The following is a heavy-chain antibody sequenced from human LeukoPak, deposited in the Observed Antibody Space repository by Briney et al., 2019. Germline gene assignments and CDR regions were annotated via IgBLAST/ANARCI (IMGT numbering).Heavy chain of an antibody. CDR2: INHSGST. CDR3: ASQGYYYGMGV. Sequence: PSETLSLTCAVYGGSFSGYYWSWIRQPPGKGLEWIGEINHSGSTNYNPSLKSRVTISVDTSKNQFSLKLSSVTAADTAVYYCASQGYYYGMGVWGQGTTVTVSS. J-gene: IGHJ6*02. CDR1: GGSFSGYY. V-gene: IGHV4-34*01.